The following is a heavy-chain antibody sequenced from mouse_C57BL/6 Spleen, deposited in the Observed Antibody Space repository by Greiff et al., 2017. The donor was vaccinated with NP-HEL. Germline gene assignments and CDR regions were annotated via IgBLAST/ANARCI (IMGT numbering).Heavy chain of an antibody. CDR2: IWSGGST. J-gene: IGHJ2*01. Sequence: VKLQESGPGLVQPSQSLSITCTVSGFSLTSYGVHWVRQSPGKGLEWLGVIWSGGSTDYNAAFISRLSISKDNSKSQVFFKMNSLQADDTAIYYCARGPYYSPFDYWGQGTTLTVSS. V-gene: IGHV2-2*01. D-gene: IGHD2-12*01. CDR1: GFSLTSYG. CDR3: ARGPYYSPFDY.